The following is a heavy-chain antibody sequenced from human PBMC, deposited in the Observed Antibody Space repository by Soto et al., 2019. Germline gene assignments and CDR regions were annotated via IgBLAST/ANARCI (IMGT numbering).Heavy chain of an antibody. Sequence: QVHLVQSGTEVKEPGASVKVSCKASASTCTGYTINWVRQAPGQGLEWMGWISTFNGNTQYAGNFEGRVTMTTNTSTTTAYMELTSLTFDDTAVYFCARGTVTSGRWFGPLGQGTLVSVSA. CDR3: ARGTVTSGRWFGP. D-gene: IGHD4-17*01. J-gene: IGHJ5*02. CDR1: ASTCTGYT. CDR2: ISTFNGNT. V-gene: IGHV1-18*04.